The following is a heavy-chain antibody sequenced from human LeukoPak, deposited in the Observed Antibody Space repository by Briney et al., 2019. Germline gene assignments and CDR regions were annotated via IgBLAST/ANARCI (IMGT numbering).Heavy chain of an antibody. CDR1: GGSISSSSYY. V-gene: IGHV4-39*07. D-gene: IGHD6-13*01. Sequence: SETLSLTCTVSGGSISSSSYYWGWVRQPPGKGLEWIGSIYYSGSTYYNPSLKSRVTISVDTSKNQFSLKLSSVTAEDTAVYYCAKGPKQLVFVRGYYFDYWGQGTLVTVSS. J-gene: IGHJ4*02. CDR2: IYYSGST. CDR3: AKGPKQLVFVRGYYFDY.